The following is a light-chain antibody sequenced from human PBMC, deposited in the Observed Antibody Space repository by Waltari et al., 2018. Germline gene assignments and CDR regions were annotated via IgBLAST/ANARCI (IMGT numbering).Light chain of an antibody. CDR1: QGVNSY. CDR2: EAS. Sequence: EIVLTQSPATLSLSPGERATLSCRASQGVNSYLGWYQQKPGQPPRLLIYEASKRATGIPARFSGSGSGTDFTLTISSLEPEDFAVYYCQHRRSWPLTCGGGTKVEIK. J-gene: IGKJ4*01. V-gene: IGKV3-11*01. CDR3: QHRRSWPLT.